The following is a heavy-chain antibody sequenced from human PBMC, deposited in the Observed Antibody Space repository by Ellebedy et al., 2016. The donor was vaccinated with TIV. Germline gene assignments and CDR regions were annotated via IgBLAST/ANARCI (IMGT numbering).Heavy chain of an antibody. D-gene: IGHD6-19*01. J-gene: IGHJ5*02. Sequence: ASVKVSCKASGYTFTGYYMHWVRQAPGQGLEWMGIINPSGGSTSYAQKFQGRVTMTRDTSTSTVYMELSSLRSEDTAVYYCARDPVSSGWPRANWFDPWGQGTLVTVSS. CDR1: GYTFTGYY. CDR3: ARDPVSSGWPRANWFDP. V-gene: IGHV1-46*01. CDR2: INPSGGST.